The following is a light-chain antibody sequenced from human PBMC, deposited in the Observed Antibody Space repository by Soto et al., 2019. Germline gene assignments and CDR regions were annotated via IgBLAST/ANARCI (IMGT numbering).Light chain of an antibody. Sequence: QMTQSPSTLSASVGDRVTITCRASQNIRSRLAWFQQKPGKAPKLLIYGASNLQTGVPSRFSGSGSGTDFTLTISSLQPEDVGTYYCLQEYSYPLIFGGGTKVDIK. CDR2: GAS. CDR1: QNIRSR. V-gene: IGKV1-6*01. J-gene: IGKJ4*01. CDR3: LQEYSYPLI.